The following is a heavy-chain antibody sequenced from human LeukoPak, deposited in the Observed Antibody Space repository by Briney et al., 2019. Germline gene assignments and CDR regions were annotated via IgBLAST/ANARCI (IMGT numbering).Heavy chain of an antibody. J-gene: IGHJ4*02. CDR2: ISSSSSYI. D-gene: IGHD2-2*01. CDR3: ARGKNLGYCSSTNCPTGFDY. V-gene: IGHV3-21*01. CDR1: GFTFSSYR. Sequence: PGGSLRLSCAASGFTFSSYRMNWVRQAPGKVLEWVSSISSSSSYIYYADSVKGRFTTSRDNAKNSLYLQMNSLRAEDTAVYYCARGKNLGYCSSTNCPTGFDYWGQGTLVTVSS.